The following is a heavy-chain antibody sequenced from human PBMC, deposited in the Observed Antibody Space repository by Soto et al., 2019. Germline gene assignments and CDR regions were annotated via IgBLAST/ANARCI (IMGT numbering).Heavy chain of an antibody. CDR2: INHSGST. CDR1: GGSFSGYY. Sequence: SETLSLTCAVYGGSFSGYYWSWIRQPPGKGLEWIGEINHSGSTNYNPSLKSRVTISVDTSKNQFSLKLSSVTAADTAVYYCARGLSYYDFWSGYNWFDPWGQGTLVTVSS. D-gene: IGHD3-3*01. J-gene: IGHJ5*02. V-gene: IGHV4-34*01. CDR3: ARGLSYYDFWSGYNWFDP.